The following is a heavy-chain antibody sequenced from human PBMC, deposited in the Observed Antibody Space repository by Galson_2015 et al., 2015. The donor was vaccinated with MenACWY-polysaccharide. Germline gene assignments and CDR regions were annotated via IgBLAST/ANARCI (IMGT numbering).Heavy chain of an antibody. Sequence: SLRLSCAASGSRFSNSGMHWVRQAPGKGLEWVAVIQYDGGNKVYADSVKGRFTISRDNSKNTVFLEMNTLGVEGTAVYYCAREGSRIVFHAFDIWGQGTMVTVSS. CDR2: IQYDGGNK. J-gene: IGHJ3*02. CDR3: AREGSRIVFHAFDI. D-gene: IGHD2-2*01. V-gene: IGHV3-33*01. CDR1: GSRFSNSG.